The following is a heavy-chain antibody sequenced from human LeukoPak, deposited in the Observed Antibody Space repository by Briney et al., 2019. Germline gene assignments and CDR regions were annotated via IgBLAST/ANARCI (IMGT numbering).Heavy chain of an antibody. CDR3: VRDLGNGEDY. CDR2: ISSDGSNK. D-gene: IGHD3-16*01. Sequence: LSGGSLRLSCPASGFTFSSYPMHWVRQAPGKGLEWVAVISSDGSNKYYRDSVKGRYTISRDNSKNTLYLQMNNLRAEDTAVYYCVRDLGNGEDYWGQGTLVTVSS. J-gene: IGHJ4*02. V-gene: IGHV3-30-3*01. CDR1: GFTFSSYP.